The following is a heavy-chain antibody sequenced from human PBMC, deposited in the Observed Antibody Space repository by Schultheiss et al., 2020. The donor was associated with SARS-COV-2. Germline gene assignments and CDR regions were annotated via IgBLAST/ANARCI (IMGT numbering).Heavy chain of an antibody. V-gene: IGHV4-34*01. D-gene: IGHD2-21*02. CDR1: GGSISTYY. CDR2: INLKGTT. Sequence: SETLSLTCTVSGGSISTYYWTWIRQTPLKGLEWIGDINLKGTTHYNPSLQGRVTVAMDTSKNQVSLKLTSVTAADTSVYFCVRGQKYMAASWFSPHTAYFQHWGQGTQVTVSS. J-gene: IGHJ1*01. CDR3: VRGQKYMAASWFSPHTAYFQH.